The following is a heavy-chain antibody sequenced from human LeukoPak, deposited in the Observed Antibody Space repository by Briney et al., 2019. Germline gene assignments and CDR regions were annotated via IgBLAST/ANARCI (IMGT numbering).Heavy chain of an antibody. CDR1: GFTFSSYS. Sequence: GGSLRLSCAASGFTFSSYSMNWVRQAPGKGLEWVSSISSSSSYIYYADSVKGRFTISRDNAKNSLYLQMNSLRAEDTAVYYCARDTFPTGIVVVPAAMDFDYWGQGTLVTVSS. CDR2: ISSSSSYI. V-gene: IGHV3-21*01. D-gene: IGHD2-2*01. J-gene: IGHJ4*02. CDR3: ARDTFPTGIVVVPAAMDFDY.